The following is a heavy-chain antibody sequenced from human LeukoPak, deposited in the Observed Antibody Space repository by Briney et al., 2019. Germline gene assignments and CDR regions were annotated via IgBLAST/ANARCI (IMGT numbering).Heavy chain of an antibody. V-gene: IGHV3-48*02. Sequence: GGSLRLSCAASGFAFNTYSMTWVRQAPGKGLEWVSYISGSGSPIHYADSVKGRFTASRDNAKNSLYLQMNSLRDEDTAVYYCATDYYSRNDFWGQGTLVTVSS. CDR3: ATDYYSRNDF. J-gene: IGHJ4*02. CDR2: ISGSGSPI. CDR1: GFAFNTYS. D-gene: IGHD1-26*01.